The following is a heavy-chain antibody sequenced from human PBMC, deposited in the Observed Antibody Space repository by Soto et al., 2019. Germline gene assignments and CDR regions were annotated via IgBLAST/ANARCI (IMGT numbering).Heavy chain of an antibody. CDR3: ARDLEVRGRTGGY. Sequence: GASVKVSCKASGGTFSSYAISWVRQAPGQGLEWMGGIIPIFGTANYAQKFQGRVTITADESTSTAYMELSSLRSEDTAVYYCARDLEVRGRTGGYWGPGTLVTLSS. V-gene: IGHV1-69*13. J-gene: IGHJ4*02. CDR1: GGTFSSYA. D-gene: IGHD3-10*01. CDR2: IIPIFGTA.